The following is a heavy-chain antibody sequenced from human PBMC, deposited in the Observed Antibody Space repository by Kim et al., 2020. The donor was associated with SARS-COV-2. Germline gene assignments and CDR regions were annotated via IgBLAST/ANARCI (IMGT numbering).Heavy chain of an antibody. Sequence: SYIYYADSVKGRFTISRDNAKNSLYLQMNSLRAEDTAVYYCARSYGDYGYWGQGTLVTVSS. CDR2: SYI. J-gene: IGHJ4*02. CDR3: ARSYGDYGY. V-gene: IGHV3-21*01. D-gene: IGHD4-17*01.